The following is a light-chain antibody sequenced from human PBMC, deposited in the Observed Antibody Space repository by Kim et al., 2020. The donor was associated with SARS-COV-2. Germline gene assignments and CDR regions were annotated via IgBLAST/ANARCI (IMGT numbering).Light chain of an antibody. J-gene: IGLJ2*01. Sequence: SSELTQDPAVSVALGQTVRITCQGDSLRTYYATWYQQKPGQAPILVIYGKNTRPSGFPDRFSGSTSGNTASLTITGTQAGDEADYYCNSRDSNDNVVFGGGTQLTVL. CDR1: SLRTYY. CDR2: GKN. V-gene: IGLV3-19*01. CDR3: NSRDSNDNVV.